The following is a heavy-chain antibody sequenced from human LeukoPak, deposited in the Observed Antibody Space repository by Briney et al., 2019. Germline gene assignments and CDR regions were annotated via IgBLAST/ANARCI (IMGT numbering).Heavy chain of an antibody. J-gene: IGHJ5*02. CDR2: INHSGST. D-gene: IGHD2-21*02. CDR3: ARGRCGGDCYPDNWFDP. Sequence: SETLSLTCAVYGGSFSGHYWSWIRQPPGKGLEWIGEINHSGSTNYNPSLKSRVTISVDTSKNQFSLKLSSVTAADTAVYYCARGRCGGDCYPDNWFDPWGQGTLVTVSS. CDR1: GGSFSGHY. V-gene: IGHV4-34*01.